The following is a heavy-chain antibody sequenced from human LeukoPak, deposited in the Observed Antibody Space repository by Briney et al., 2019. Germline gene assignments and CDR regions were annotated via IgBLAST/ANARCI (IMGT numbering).Heavy chain of an antibody. CDR3: AKDLDYGVGFDY. D-gene: IGHD4-17*01. Sequence: GGSLRLSCAASGFTFSSYGMHWVRQAPGKGLEWVAFVRYDGSNKYYADSVKGRFTISRDNSKNTLYLQMNSLRAEDTAVYYCAKDLDYGVGFDYWGQGTLVTVSS. CDR1: GFTFSSYG. J-gene: IGHJ4*02. CDR2: VRYDGSNK. V-gene: IGHV3-30*02.